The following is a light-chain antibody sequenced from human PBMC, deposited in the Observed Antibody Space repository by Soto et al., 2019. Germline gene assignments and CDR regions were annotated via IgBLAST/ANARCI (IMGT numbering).Light chain of an antibody. CDR3: QQFGSWYT. V-gene: IGKV3-20*01. J-gene: IGKJ2*01. CDR2: AAS. CDR1: QSVSNNY. Sequence: EIVLTQSPGTLSLSPGERATLSCRASQSVSNNYLAWYQQKPGQAPRLLIYAASSRATGIPDRFSGSGSGTDFTLTISRLEPEDFAVYYCQQFGSWYTFGLGTKLEIK.